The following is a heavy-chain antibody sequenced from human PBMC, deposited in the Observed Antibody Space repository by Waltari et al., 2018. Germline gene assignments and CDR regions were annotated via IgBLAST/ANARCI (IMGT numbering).Heavy chain of an antibody. CDR2: IRSKADDGTT. CDR1: GLPFSNSW. Sequence: EVQLVESGEGLVNPGGSLRLSWAPSGLPFSNSWMSWVRQAPGKGLEWVGRIRSKADDGTTDYAAPVKSRFSISRDDTTNMLYLHMNSLKTEDTAVYYCTTDLGDYHQSSGYPYFDYWGQGSLVTVSS. CDR3: TTDLGDYHQSSGYPYFDY. V-gene: IGHV3-15*01. D-gene: IGHD3-22*01. J-gene: IGHJ4*02.